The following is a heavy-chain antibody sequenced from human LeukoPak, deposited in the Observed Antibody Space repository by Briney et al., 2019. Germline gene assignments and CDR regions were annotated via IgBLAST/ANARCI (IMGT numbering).Heavy chain of an antibody. V-gene: IGHV1-2*02. Sequence: ASVKVSCKTSGYTFIGYYIHWMRQAPGQGLEWMGWINPKSGGTNSAQKFQGRVTLTRDTSISTAYMALSSLRSDDTAVYYCASGAESEIAVAANYYFDYWGQGTLVTVSS. CDR3: ASGAESEIAVAANYYFDY. J-gene: IGHJ4*02. CDR2: INPKSGGT. CDR1: GYTFIGYY. D-gene: IGHD6-13*01.